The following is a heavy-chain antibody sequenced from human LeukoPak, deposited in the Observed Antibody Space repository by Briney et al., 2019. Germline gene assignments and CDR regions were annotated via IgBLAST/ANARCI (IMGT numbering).Heavy chain of an antibody. V-gene: IGHV4-59*01. J-gene: IGHJ5*02. CDR3: ARQSADFWTDYAKNWFDP. CDR1: GGSISSNY. D-gene: IGHD3/OR15-3a*01. Sequence: PSETLSLTCTVSGGSISSNYWSWIRQPPGKGLEWIGYIYYSGSTNYNPSLKSRVTISVDTAKNQVSLNLTSVTAADTAVYYCARQSADFWTDYAKNWFDPWSQGTLVTVSS. CDR2: IYYSGST.